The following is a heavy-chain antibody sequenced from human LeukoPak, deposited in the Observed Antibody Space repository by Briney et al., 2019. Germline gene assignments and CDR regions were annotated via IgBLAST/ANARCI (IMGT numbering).Heavy chain of an antibody. CDR3: TRRSYPSVTRDY. D-gene: IGHD4-17*01. CDR2: IRSKTNNYAT. CDR1: GLTFSGSA. Sequence: GGSLRLSCAASGLTFSGSAMHWVRQASGKGLEWVGRIRSKTNNYATAYAASVKGRFTISRDDSKNTAYLQMNSLKTEDTAVYYCTRRSYPSVTRDYWGQGTLVTVSS. V-gene: IGHV3-73*01. J-gene: IGHJ4*02.